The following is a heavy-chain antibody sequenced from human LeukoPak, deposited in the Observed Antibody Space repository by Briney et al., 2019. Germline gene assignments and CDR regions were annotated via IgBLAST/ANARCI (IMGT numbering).Heavy chain of an antibody. CDR2: ISGTAAST. CDR1: GFTFSNYA. CDR3: AKDRWYSSGGFLDH. J-gene: IGHJ4*02. V-gene: IGHV3-23*01. D-gene: IGHD6-19*01. Sequence: GASLRLSCAASGFTFSNYAMSWVRQAPGKGLEWVSTISGTAASTYYADSVEGRFTISRDNSKNTLFLQVNNLRAEDTALYYCAKDRWYSSGGFLDHWGQGTLVTVSS.